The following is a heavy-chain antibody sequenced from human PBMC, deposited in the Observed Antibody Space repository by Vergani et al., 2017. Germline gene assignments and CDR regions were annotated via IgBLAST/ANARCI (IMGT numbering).Heavy chain of an antibody. CDR1: GFTFDDYT. CDR3: AKDMTVTTSGLVDY. D-gene: IGHD4-17*01. Sequence: VQLVESGGGLVKPGGSLRLSCAASGFTFDDYTMHWVRQAPGKGLEWVSLISWDGGSTYYADSVKGRFTISRDNSKNSLYLQMNSLRTEDTALYYCAKDMTVTTSGLVDYWGQGTLVTVSS. CDR2: ISWDGGST. J-gene: IGHJ4*02. V-gene: IGHV3-43*01.